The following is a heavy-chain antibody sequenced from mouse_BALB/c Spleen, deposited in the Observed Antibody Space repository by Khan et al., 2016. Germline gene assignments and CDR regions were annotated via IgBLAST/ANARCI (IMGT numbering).Heavy chain of an antibody. CDR2: INTYSGES. J-gene: IGHJ1*01. CDR1: GYTFTNYG. V-gene: IGHV9-3-1*01. Sequence: QIQLVQSGPELKRPGKTVKISCKASGYTFTNYGINWVKQAPGKGLKWMGWINTYSGESTYADDFEGRFAFSLETSANTAYLQINNLKNEDTATXFCARYRYYYGSSRYFDVWGAGTTVTVSS. D-gene: IGHD1-1*01. CDR3: ARYRYYYGSSRYFDV.